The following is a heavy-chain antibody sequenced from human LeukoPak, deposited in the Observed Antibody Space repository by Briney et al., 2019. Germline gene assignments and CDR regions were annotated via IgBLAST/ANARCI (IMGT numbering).Heavy chain of an antibody. CDR3: ARDPNGDYIGAFDM. CDR2: ISGSGT. V-gene: IGHV3-23*01. CDR1: GFTFRSYA. J-gene: IGHJ3*02. Sequence: GGSLRLSCATSGFTFRSYAMIWVRQAPERGLQWVSGISGSGTYYAYFAKGRFTISRDNPKNTLYLQMNSQRAEDTATYYCARDPNGDYIGAFDMWGQGTMVTVS. D-gene: IGHD4-17*01.